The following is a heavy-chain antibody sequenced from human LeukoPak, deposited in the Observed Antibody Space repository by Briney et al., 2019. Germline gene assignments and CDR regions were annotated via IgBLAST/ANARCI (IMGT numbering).Heavy chain of an antibody. D-gene: IGHD2-15*01. CDR3: ARLTRTFDY. Sequence: SETLSLTCAVSGYSISSGYYWGWIRQPTGNGLEWIGSIYHSGSTYHNPSLKSRVTISVDTSKNQFSLKLSSVTAADTAVYYCARLTRTFDYWGQGTLVTVSS. CDR2: IYHSGST. CDR1: GYSISSGYY. J-gene: IGHJ4*02. V-gene: IGHV4-38-2*01.